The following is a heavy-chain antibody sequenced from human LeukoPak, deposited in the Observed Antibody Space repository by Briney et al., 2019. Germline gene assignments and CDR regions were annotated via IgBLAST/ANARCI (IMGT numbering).Heavy chain of an antibody. D-gene: IGHD1-26*01. CDR3: ARLRLVGATYYFDY. V-gene: IGHV4-39*07. J-gene: IGHJ4*02. CDR1: GGSISSSNYY. Sequence: PSETLSLTCTVSGGSISSSNYYWGWIRQPPGKGLEWIGSIYYSGSTYYNPSLKSRVTISVDTSKNQFSLKLSSVTAADTAVYYCARLRLVGATYYFDYWGQGTLVTVSS. CDR2: IYYSGST.